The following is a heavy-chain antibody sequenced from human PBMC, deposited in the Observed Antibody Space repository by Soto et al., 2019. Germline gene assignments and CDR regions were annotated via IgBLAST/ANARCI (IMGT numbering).Heavy chain of an antibody. J-gene: IGHJ3*02. CDR3: AIIMTHSYALDI. CDR2: INSNSGAT. D-gene: IGHD3-16*01. V-gene: IGHV1-2*04. Sequence: ASVKVSCKASGYSFAGFYIHWMRQAPGQGLEWVGSINSNSGATTYAQKFQDSVAMTRDTSVSTAYMELNRLTSDDTAIYYCAIIMTHSYALDIWGQGTMVTVSS. CDR1: GYSFAGFY.